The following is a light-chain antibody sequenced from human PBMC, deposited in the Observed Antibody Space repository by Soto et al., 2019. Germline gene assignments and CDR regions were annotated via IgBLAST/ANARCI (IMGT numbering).Light chain of an antibody. J-gene: IGKJ5*01. V-gene: IGKV1-39*01. CDR2: AAS. Sequence: IQMTQSPSSLSAYVGDRVTSTCRASQSISTYLNWYLQKPGKAPKLLIYAASSLQSGVPSRFSGSGSGTDFTLTISSLQPEDFATYYCQQSYSTPITFGQGTRLEIK. CDR1: QSISTY. CDR3: QQSYSTPIT.